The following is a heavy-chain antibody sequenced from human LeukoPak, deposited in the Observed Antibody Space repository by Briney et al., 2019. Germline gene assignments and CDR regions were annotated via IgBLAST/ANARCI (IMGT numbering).Heavy chain of an antibody. CDR1: GYTFTSYG. D-gene: IGHD3-22*01. CDR3: ARDPLVYYYDSSGYDY. J-gene: IGHJ4*02. CDR2: ISAYNGNT. Sequence: ASVKVSCKASGYTFTSYGISWVRQAPGQGLEWMGWISAYNGNTNYAQKLQGRVTMTTDTSTSTAYMELRSLRSDDTAVYYCARDPLVYYYDSSGYDYWGQGTLVTVSS. V-gene: IGHV1-18*01.